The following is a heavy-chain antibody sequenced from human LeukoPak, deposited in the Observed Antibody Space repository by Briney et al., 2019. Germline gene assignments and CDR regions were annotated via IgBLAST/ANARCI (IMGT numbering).Heavy chain of an antibody. V-gene: IGHV1-2*02. CDR2: INPNSGGT. CDR3: ARTVTTSLYYFDY. D-gene: IGHD4-17*01. CDR1: GYTFTGYY. J-gene: IGHJ4*02. Sequence: ASVKVSCKASGYTFTGYYMRWVRQAPGQGLEWMGWINPNSGGTNYAQKFQGRVTMTRDTSISTAYMELSRLRSDDTAVYYCARTVTTSLYYFDYWGQGTLVTVSS.